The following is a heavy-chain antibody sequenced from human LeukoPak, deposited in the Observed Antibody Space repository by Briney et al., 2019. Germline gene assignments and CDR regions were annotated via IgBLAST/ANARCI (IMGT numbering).Heavy chain of an antibody. D-gene: IGHD4-17*01. CDR3: ARGPTVTTDY. CDR2: IYSGGST. Sequence: GGSLRLSCAASGFTVSSNYMSWVRQAPGKGLEWVSVIYSGGSTYYADSVKGRFTISRDNSKNMLYLQMDSLRAEDTAVYYCARGPTVTTDYWGQGTLVTVSS. V-gene: IGHV3-53*01. CDR1: GFTVSSNY. J-gene: IGHJ4*02.